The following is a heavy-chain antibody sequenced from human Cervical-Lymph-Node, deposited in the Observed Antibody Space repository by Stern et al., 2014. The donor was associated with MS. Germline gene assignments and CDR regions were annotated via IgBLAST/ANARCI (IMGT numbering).Heavy chain of an antibody. CDR1: GYTLSEIS. CDR3: ATHRGRVTYYYGMDV. V-gene: IGHV1-24*01. CDR2: FNPEHGES. Sequence: QVQLVHSGAEVKQPGASVKVSCKVTGYTLSEISMHWVRQAPGKGLEWMGGFNPEHGESRYAQKFQDRVTMAEDRSTDTAYMELRSLRSEDTAVYYCATHRGRVTYYYGMDVWGQGTTVTVSS. D-gene: IGHD2-21*02. J-gene: IGHJ6*02.